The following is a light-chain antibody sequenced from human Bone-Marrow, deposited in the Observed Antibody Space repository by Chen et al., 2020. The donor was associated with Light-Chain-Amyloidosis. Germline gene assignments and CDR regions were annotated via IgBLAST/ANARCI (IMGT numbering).Light chain of an antibody. CDR3: QSYQGSSQGV. V-gene: IGLV6-57*01. Sequence: NFMLTQPPSVSESPGATVIISCTRSSGSIATNYVQWYQQRPGSSSTTVIYEDDQRPTGVPDRFSGSIDRSSNSASLTISGLKTEDEADYYCQSYQGSSQGVFGGGTKLTVL. CDR2: EDD. J-gene: IGLJ3*02. CDR1: SGSIATNY.